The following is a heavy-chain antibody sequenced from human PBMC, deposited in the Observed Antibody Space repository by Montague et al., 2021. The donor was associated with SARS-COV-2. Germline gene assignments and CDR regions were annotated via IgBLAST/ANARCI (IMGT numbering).Heavy chain of an antibody. J-gene: IGHJ6*02. Sequence: SLKLSCAASGFTFSSYAMHLFRQAPGKGLEWVAVISYDGSNKYYADSVQGRFTISRDNSKNTLYLQMNSLRAEDTAVYYCARDLRDSSSWYSLGYYYYGMDVWGQGTTVTVSS. V-gene: IGHV3-30*04. CDR2: ISYDGSNK. D-gene: IGHD6-13*01. CDR3: ARDLRDSSSWYSLGYYYYGMDV. CDR1: GFTFSSYA.